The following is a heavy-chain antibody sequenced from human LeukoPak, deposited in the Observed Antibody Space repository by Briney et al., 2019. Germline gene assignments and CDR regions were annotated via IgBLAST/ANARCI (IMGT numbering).Heavy chain of an antibody. D-gene: IGHD3-10*01. J-gene: IGHJ4*02. CDR1: GFTFSRYT. Sequence: GGSLRLSCAASGFTFSRYTMIWVRQAPGKGLEWVSSITSSSSYIYYADSVKGRFTISRDNAKNSLYLQMNSLRAADTAVYYCARRPMVRGVKFNYWGQGTLVTVSS. CDR3: ARRPMVRGVKFNY. CDR2: ITSSSSYI. V-gene: IGHV3-21*01.